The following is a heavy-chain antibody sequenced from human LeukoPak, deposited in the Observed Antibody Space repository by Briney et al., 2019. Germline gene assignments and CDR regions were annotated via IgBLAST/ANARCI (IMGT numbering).Heavy chain of an antibody. D-gene: IGHD3-22*01. CDR2: INPNSGGT. Sequence: ASVKVSCKASGYTFTAYYMHWVRQAPGQGLEWMGWINPNSGGTNYAQKFQGRVTMTRDTSISTAYMELSRLRSDDTAVYYCATYYYDSSGYSTLYDAFDIWGQGTMVTVSS. J-gene: IGHJ3*02. CDR3: ATYYYDSSGYSTLYDAFDI. CDR1: GYTFTAYY. V-gene: IGHV1-2*02.